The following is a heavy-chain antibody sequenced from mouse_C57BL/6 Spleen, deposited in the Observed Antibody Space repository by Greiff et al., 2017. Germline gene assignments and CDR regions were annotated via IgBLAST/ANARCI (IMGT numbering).Heavy chain of an antibody. CDR1: GYSFTDYN. J-gene: IGHJ4*01. V-gene: IGHV1-39*01. Sequence: EVKLQESGPELVKPGASVKISCKASGYSFTDYNMNWVKQSNGKSLEWIGVINPNYGTTSYNQKFKGKATLTVDQSSSTAYMQLNSLTSEDSAVYYCARLGDYDGKGTGYYYAMDYWGQGTSVTVSS. D-gene: IGHD2-4*01. CDR2: INPNYGTT. CDR3: ARLGDYDGKGTGYYYAMDY.